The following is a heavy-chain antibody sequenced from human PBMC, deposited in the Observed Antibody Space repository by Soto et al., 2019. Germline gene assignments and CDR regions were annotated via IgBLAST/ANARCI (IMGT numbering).Heavy chain of an antibody. J-gene: IGHJ5*02. D-gene: IGHD3-3*01. CDR1: GGSISSGDYY. CDR3: ARWWSGSRQGFDP. CDR2: IYYSGST. Sequence: QVQLQESGPGLVKPSQTLSLTCTVSGGSISSGDYYWSWIRQHPGKGLEWIGYIYYSGSTYYNPSLKSRVTRSVDTSKNHFSLKLSSVTAADTAVYYCARWWSGSRQGFDPWGQGTLVTVSS. V-gene: IGHV4-31*03.